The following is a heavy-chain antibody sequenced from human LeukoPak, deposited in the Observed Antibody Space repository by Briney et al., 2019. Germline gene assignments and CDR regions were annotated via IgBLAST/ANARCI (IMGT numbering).Heavy chain of an antibody. Sequence: GGSLRLSCAASGFTFSSYAMSWVRQAPGKGLEWVSAISGSGGSTYYADSVKGRFTISRDNSKSTLYLQMNSLRAEDTAVYYCAKGRYFDSYYFDYRGQGTLVTVSS. J-gene: IGHJ4*02. CDR3: AKGRYFDSYYFDY. CDR1: GFTFSSYA. CDR2: ISGSGGST. V-gene: IGHV3-23*01. D-gene: IGHD3-9*01.